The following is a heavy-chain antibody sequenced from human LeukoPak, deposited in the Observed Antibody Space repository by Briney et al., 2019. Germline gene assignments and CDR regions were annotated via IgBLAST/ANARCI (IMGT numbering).Heavy chain of an antibody. CDR1: GGSFSDYY. CDR3: ARGGITGTPSGY. CDR2: INHSGST. D-gene: IGHD1-20*01. V-gene: IGHV4-34*01. J-gene: IGHJ4*02. Sequence: SETLSLTCAVYGGSFSDYYWSWIRQPPGKGLEWIGEINHSGSTNYNPSLKSRVTISVDTSKNQFSLKLSSVTAADTAVYYCARGGITGTPSGYWGQGTLVTVSS.